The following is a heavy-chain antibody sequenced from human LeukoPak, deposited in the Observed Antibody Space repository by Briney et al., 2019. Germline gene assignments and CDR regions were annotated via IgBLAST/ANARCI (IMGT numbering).Heavy chain of an antibody. D-gene: IGHD2-2*01. Sequence: SQTLSLTCTVSGGSISSGSYYWGWIRQPAGKGLEWIGRIYSSGSTNYNPSLKSRVTISVDTSKNQFSLKLSSVTAADTAVYYCASYGMEGYCSSTSCSDAFDIWGQGTMVTVSS. CDR3: ASYGMEGYCSSTSCSDAFDI. CDR1: GGSISSGSYY. CDR2: IYSSGST. J-gene: IGHJ3*02. V-gene: IGHV4-61*02.